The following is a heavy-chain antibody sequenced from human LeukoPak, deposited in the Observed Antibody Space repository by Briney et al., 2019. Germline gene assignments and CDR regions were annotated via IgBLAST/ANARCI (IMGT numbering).Heavy chain of an antibody. Sequence: ASETLSLTCTVSGYSISSGYYWGWIRQPPGKGLEWIGSIYHSGSTYYNPSLKSRVTISVDTSKNQFSLKLSSVTAADTAVYYCARRRYGDYDYFDYWGQGTLVTVSS. V-gene: IGHV4-38-2*02. CDR3: ARRRYGDYDYFDY. CDR1: GYSISSGYY. J-gene: IGHJ4*02. CDR2: IYHSGST. D-gene: IGHD4-17*01.